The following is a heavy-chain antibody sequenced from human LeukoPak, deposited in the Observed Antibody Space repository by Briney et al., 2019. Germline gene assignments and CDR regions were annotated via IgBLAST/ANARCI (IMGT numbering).Heavy chain of an antibody. CDR2: ISGSGCST. CDR3: ANIYYGAGSYRSGFDY. D-gene: IGHD3-10*01. V-gene: IGHV3-23*01. CDR1: GFTFSSYA. Sequence: GGSLRLSCAASGFTFSSYAMSCVPQAPGKGLEWVSDISGSGCSTYYADSVKGRFTISRDNSKNTLYLQMNSLRAEDTAVYYCANIYYGAGSYRSGFDYWGQGTLVTVSS. J-gene: IGHJ4*02.